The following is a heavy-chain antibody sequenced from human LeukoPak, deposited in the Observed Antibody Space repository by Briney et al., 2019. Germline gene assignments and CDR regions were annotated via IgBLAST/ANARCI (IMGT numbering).Heavy chain of an antibody. CDR3: ARTRSGYYYGGFDY. CDR2: IWYDGSNK. CDR1: GFTFSSYG. J-gene: IGHJ4*02. Sequence: PGGSLRLSCAASGFTFSSYGMPWVRQAPGKGLEWVAVIWYDGSNKYYADSVKGRFTISRDNSKNTLYLQMNSLRAEDTAVYYCARTRSGYYYGGFDYWGQGTLVTVSS. D-gene: IGHD3-22*01. V-gene: IGHV3-33*01.